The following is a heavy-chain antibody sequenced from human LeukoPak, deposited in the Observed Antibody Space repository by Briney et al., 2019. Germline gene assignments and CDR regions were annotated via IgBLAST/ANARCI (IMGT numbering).Heavy chain of an antibody. CDR2: ISSSSSYI. V-gene: IGHV3-21*01. D-gene: IGHD3-3*01. CDR3: ARDPGWDFWSGYKSGVSDWFDP. J-gene: IGHJ5*02. Sequence: GGSPRLSCAASGFTFSSYSMNWVRQAPGKGLEWVSSISSSSSYIYYADSVKGRFTISRDNAKNSLYLQMNSLRAEDTAVYYCARDPGWDFWSGYKSGVSDWFDPWGQGTLVTVSS. CDR1: GFTFSSYS.